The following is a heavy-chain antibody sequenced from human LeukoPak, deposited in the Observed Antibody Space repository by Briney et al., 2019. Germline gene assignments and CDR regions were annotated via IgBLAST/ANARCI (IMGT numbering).Heavy chain of an antibody. V-gene: IGHV3-74*01. CDR1: GFTFSVYW. J-gene: IGHJ4*02. D-gene: IGHD4-11*01. CDR3: ARPFYSNYGNFDY. CDR2: INSDGSST. Sequence: GSLRLSCAASGFTFSVYWIHWVRQAPGKGLVWVSRINSDGSSTSYADSVKGRFTISRDNAKNTLYLQMNSLRAEDTAVYYCARPFYSNYGNFDYWGQGTLVTVSS.